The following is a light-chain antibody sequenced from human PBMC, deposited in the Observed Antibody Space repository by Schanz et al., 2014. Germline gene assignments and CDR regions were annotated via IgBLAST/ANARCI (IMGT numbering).Light chain of an antibody. V-gene: IGKV3D-15*01. CDR3: QQYTRWPVT. CDR1: QNIGSN. CDR2: GAS. J-gene: IGKJ4*01. Sequence: EIVMTQSPATLSVSPGGRATLSCRASQNIGSNLAWYQQRPGQAPRLLIYGASARASGIPGRFSGGGSGTDFTLTVSSLQSEDFAEYYCQQYTRWPVTFGGGTRVEI.